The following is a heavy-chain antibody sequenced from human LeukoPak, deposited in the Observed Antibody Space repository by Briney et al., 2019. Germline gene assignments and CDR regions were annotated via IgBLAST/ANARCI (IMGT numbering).Heavy chain of an antibody. J-gene: IGHJ6*02. CDR1: GYTFTGYY. CDR2: INPNSGGT. Sequence: ASVKVSCKASGYTFTGYYMHWVRQAPGQGLEWMGWINPNSGGTNYAQKFQGRVTMTRDTSISPAYTELSRLRSDDTAVYYCARDLRKEVVRGVIMGYYYGMDVWGQGTTVTVSS. D-gene: IGHD3-10*01. CDR3: ARDLRKEVVRGVIMGYYYGMDV. V-gene: IGHV1-2*02.